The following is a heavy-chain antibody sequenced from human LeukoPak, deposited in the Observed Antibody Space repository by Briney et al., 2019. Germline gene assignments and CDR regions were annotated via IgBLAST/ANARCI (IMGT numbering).Heavy chain of an antibody. Sequence: SETLSLTCTVSDDSISDYYRGWIRQPPGKGLEWIGYFHNSGTSTYNPSLKSRVTISADTSKNQFSLKLSSVTAADTAVYYCARDVGSSGWYQLCFDYWGQGTLVPVSS. V-gene: IGHV4-59*12. J-gene: IGHJ4*02. CDR2: FHNSGTS. D-gene: IGHD6-13*01. CDR1: DDSISDYY. CDR3: ARDVGSSGWYQLCFDY.